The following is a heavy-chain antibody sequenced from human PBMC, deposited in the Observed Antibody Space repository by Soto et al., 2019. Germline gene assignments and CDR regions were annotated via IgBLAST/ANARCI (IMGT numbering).Heavy chain of an antibody. Sequence: GGSLRLSCAASGFTFSSYAMHWVRQAPGKGLEWVAVISYDGSNKYYADSVKGRFTISRDNSKNTLYLQMNSLRAEDTAVYYCARIYDYGGKDRHYYYYYGMDVWGQGTTVTVSS. CDR2: ISYDGSNK. J-gene: IGHJ6*02. CDR1: GFTFSSYA. V-gene: IGHV3-30-3*01. CDR3: ARIYDYGGKDRHYYYYYGMDV. D-gene: IGHD4-17*01.